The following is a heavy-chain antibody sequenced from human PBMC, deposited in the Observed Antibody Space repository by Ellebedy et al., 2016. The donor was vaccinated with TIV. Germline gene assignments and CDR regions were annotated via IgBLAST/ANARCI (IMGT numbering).Heavy chain of an antibody. CDR2: IRNSGGST. D-gene: IGHD1-26*01. V-gene: IGHV3-23*01. Sequence: PGGSLRLSCAASGVTFFSYVMNRVRQAPGKGLEWVSSIRNSGGSTHYADSVKGRFTISRDNSKNTLYLQMNSLRAEDTAVYYCAKDNSGTYYYYGMDVWGQGTTVTVSS. J-gene: IGHJ6*02. CDR1: GVTFFSYV. CDR3: AKDNSGTYYYYGMDV.